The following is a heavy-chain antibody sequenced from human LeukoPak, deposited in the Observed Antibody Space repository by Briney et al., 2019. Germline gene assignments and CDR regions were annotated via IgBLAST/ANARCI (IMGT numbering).Heavy chain of an antibody. J-gene: IGHJ4*02. CDR3: AKGYCSSTSCYGIDY. V-gene: IGHV3-48*01. CDR2: ISSSGSTI. CDR1: GFMFSAYN. Sequence: PGGSLRLSCAASGFMFSAYNMNWVRQAPGKGLEWVSYISSSGSTIFYADSVKGRFTISRDNSKNTLYLQMNSLRAEDTAVYYCAKGYCSSTSCYGIDYWGQGTLVTVSS. D-gene: IGHD2-2*01.